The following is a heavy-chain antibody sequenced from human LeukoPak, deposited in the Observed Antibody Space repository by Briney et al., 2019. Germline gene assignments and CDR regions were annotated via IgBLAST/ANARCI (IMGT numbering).Heavy chain of an antibody. CDR3: VKSGGYGLIDY. Sequence: PSETLSLTCTVSGGSISTTNYYWGWIRQSPGKGLEWFGCVYYSGSTYYNASLQSRVTISIDTSKNQFSLRLNSVTAADTAMYFCVKSGGYGLIDYWGQGTLVTVSS. CDR2: VYYSGST. D-gene: IGHD1-26*01. CDR1: GGSISTTNYY. J-gene: IGHJ4*02. V-gene: IGHV4-39*01.